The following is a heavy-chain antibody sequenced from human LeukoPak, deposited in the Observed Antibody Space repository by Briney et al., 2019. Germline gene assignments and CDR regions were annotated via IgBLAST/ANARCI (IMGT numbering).Heavy chain of an antibody. Sequence: ASVKVSCKASGYTFTSYGISWVRQAPGQGLEWMGWISAYNGNTNYAQKLQGRVTITTDTSTSTAYMELSSLRSEDTAVYYCARGSSSWFRRGPFDYWGQGTLVTVSS. D-gene: IGHD6-13*01. CDR3: ARGSSSWFRRGPFDY. V-gene: IGHV1-18*01. J-gene: IGHJ4*02. CDR1: GYTFTSYG. CDR2: ISAYNGNT.